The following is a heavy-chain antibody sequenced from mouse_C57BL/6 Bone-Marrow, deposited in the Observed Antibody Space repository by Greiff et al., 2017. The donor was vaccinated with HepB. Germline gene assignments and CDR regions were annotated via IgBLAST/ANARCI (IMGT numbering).Heavy chain of an antibody. CDR1: GFSLTSYA. CDR2: IWPGGGT. J-gene: IGHJ1*03. V-gene: IGHV2-9-1*01. Sequence: VKLMESGPGLVAPSQSLSITCTVSGFSLTSYAISWVRQPPGKGLEWLGVIWPGGGTNYNSALKSRLSISKDNSKTQVFLKMNSLQTDDTARYCSARKRGLYWCFDVWGTGTTVTVSS. CDR3: ARKRGLYWCFDV.